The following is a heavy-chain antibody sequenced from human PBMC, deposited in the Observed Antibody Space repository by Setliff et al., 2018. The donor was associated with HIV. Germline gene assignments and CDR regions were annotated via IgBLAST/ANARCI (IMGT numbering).Heavy chain of an antibody. CDR2: IYPSGST. D-gene: IGHD3-10*01. J-gene: IGHJ3*01. Sequence: PSETLSLTCTVSGGSISSNNYFWSWIRQPAGKGLEWIGHIYPSGSTNYNPSLKSRVTISVDTSKNQFSLNLSPVTAADTAVYYCASRAGGDFWGQGTMVTVSS. CDR1: GGSISSNNYF. CDR3: ASRAGGDF. V-gene: IGHV4-61*09.